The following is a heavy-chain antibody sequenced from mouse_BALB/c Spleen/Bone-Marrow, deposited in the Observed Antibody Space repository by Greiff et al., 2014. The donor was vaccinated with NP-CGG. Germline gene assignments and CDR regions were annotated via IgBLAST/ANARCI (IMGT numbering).Heavy chain of an antibody. CDR2: INPSSGYT. V-gene: IGHV1-4*01. CDR1: GYTFTSYT. CDR3: ARFFYDYDGPWFAY. Sequence: VNLVESGAELARPGASVKMSCKASGYTFTSYTMHWVKQRPGQGLEWIGYINPSSGYTNYNQKFKDKATLTADKSSSTAYMQLSSLTSEDSAVYYCARFFYDYDGPWFAYWGQGTLVTVSA. D-gene: IGHD2-4*01. J-gene: IGHJ3*01.